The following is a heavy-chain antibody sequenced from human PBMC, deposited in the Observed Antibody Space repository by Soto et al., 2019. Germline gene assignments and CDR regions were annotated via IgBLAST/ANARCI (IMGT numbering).Heavy chain of an antibody. V-gene: IGHV1-8*01. J-gene: IGHJ4*02. CDR2: MNPNSGNT. CDR1: GYTFTSYD. CDR3: ARAPYDYVWGSYRYLAY. Sequence: ASVKVSCKASGYTFTSYDTNWVRQATGQGLEWMGWMNPNSGNTGYAQKFQGRVTMTRNTSISTAYMELSSLRSEDTAVYYCARAPYDYVWGSYRYLAYWGQGTLVTVS. D-gene: IGHD3-16*02.